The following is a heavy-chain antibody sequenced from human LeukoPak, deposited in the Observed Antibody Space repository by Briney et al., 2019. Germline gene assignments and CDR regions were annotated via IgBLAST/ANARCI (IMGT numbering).Heavy chain of an antibody. V-gene: IGHV4-34*01. CDR2: INHSGST. CDR1: GGSFGGYY. CDR3: ARLPSGGYYGSGSYQH. D-gene: IGHD3-10*01. Sequence: SETLSLTCAVYGGSFGGYYWSWIRQPPGKGLEWIGEINHSGSTNYNPSLKSRVTISVDTSKNQFSLKLSSVTAADTAVYYCARLPSGGYYGSGSYQHWGQGTLVTVSS. J-gene: IGHJ1*01.